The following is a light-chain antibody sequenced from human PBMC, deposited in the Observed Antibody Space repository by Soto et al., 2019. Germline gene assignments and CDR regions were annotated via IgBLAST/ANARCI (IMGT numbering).Light chain of an antibody. J-gene: IGLJ2*01. V-gene: IGLV1-44*01. CDR1: NSNIGSNT. Sequence: QSVLTQPPSASGTPGQRVTISCSGSNSNIGSNTVNWYQQLPGTAPKLVIYSNNQRPSGVPVRFSDSKSGTSASLAISGLQSEDEADYYCGSWADSLNGVVFGGGTQLTVL. CDR2: SNN. CDR3: GSWADSLNGVV.